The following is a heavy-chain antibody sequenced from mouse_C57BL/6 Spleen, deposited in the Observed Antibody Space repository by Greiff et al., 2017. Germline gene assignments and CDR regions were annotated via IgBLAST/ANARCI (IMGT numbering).Heavy chain of an antibody. CDR2: IHPNSGST. Sequence: QVQLQQPGAELVKPGASVKLSCKASGYTFTSYWMHWVKQRPGQGLEWIGMIHPNSGSTNYNEKFKSKATLTVDKSSSTAYMQLSSLTSEDSAVYYGARWEALLLLYFDYWGQATTLTVAS. CDR3: ARWEALLLLYFDY. V-gene: IGHV1-64*01. CDR1: GYTFTSYW. J-gene: IGHJ2*01. D-gene: IGHD1-1*01.